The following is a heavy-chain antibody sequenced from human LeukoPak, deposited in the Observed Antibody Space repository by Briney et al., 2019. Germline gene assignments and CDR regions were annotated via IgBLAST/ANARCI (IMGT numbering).Heavy chain of an antibody. J-gene: IGHJ1*01. Sequence: GGSLRLSCAASGFTFSSYAMSWVRQAPGKGLEWVSAISGSGGSTYYADSVKGRFTISRDNSKNTLYLQMNSLRTEDTAVYYCAKTHLYYYDSSGYPEYFQHWGQGTLVTVSS. D-gene: IGHD3-22*01. V-gene: IGHV3-23*01. CDR3: AKTHLYYYDSSGYPEYFQH. CDR1: GFTFSSYA. CDR2: ISGSGGST.